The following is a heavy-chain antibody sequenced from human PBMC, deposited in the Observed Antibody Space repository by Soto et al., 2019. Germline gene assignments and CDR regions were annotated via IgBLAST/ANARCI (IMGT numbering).Heavy chain of an antibody. CDR2: IYYSGST. D-gene: IGHD3-22*01. V-gene: IGHV4-39*01. CDR1: GGSISSGGYY. J-gene: IGHJ4*02. Sequence: SETLSLTCTVSGGSISSGGYYWSWIRQPPGKGLEWIGSIYYSGSTYYNPSLKSRVTISVDTSKNQFSLKLSSVTAADTAVYYCARLGSDVADYYDSSGYYYGIWAFDYWGQGTLVTVSS. CDR3: ARLGSDVADYYDSSGYYYGIWAFDY.